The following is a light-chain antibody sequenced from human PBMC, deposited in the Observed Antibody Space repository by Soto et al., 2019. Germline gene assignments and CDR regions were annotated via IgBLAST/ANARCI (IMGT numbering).Light chain of an antibody. V-gene: IGLV1-44*01. CDR1: SSNIGSNI. CDR3: SSWEGSLNAYV. J-gene: IGLJ1*01. CDR2: SNS. Sequence: QSALTQPPSASGTPGQRVTISCSGSSSNIGSNIVHWYQQLPGTAPKLLIYSNSQRPSGVPDRISGSKSGTSASLAIRGIQSEDEGDYYCSSWEGSLNAYVFGTGTKVTVL.